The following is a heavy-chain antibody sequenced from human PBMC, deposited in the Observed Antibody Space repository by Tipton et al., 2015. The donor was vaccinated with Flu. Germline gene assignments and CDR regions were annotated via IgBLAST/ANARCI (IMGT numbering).Heavy chain of an antibody. CDR1: GGSISSGGYY. D-gene: IGHD5-18*01. CDR2: IYYSGST. Sequence: TLSLTCTVSGGSISSGGYYWSWIRQHPGKGLEWIGYIYYSGSTYYNPSPKSRVTISVDTSKNQFSLKLSSVTAADTAVYYCARDPGTAMVKGTDYYYGMDVWGQGTTVTVSS. V-gene: IGHV4-31*03. CDR3: ARDPGTAMVKGTDYYYGMDV. J-gene: IGHJ6*02.